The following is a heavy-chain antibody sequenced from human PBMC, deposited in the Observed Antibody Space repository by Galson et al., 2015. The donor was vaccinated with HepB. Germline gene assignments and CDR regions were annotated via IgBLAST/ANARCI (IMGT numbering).Heavy chain of an antibody. CDR1: GYTFTSYT. CDR3: TRPGRVITPWDWFDS. D-gene: IGHD3-22*01. Sequence: SVKVSCKASGYTFTSYTVHWVRQAPGQRPEWMGWINSGNGNTRYSHLFQGRVTITRDTSATTAYMELSGLTSEDTAMYFCTRPGRVITPWDWFDSWGQGTLVTVSS. CDR2: INSGNGNT. J-gene: IGHJ5*01. V-gene: IGHV1-3*04.